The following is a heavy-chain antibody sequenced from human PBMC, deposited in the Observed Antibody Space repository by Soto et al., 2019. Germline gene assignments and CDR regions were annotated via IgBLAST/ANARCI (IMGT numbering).Heavy chain of an antibody. CDR1: GFTFRTFA. V-gene: IGHV3-30-3*01. J-gene: IGHJ6*02. D-gene: IGHD1-1*01. CDR2: ISNDGSNK. CDR3: ARDKKPFNWSPSILKSYYYGMDV. Sequence: GGSLRLSCAASGFTFRTFAMHWVRQAPGKGLEWVAVISNDGSNKYFLDSVKGRFTVSRDDSNNTLYLQMDSLRAEDTAVYYCARDKKPFNWSPSILKSYYYGMDVWGQGTTVTVSS.